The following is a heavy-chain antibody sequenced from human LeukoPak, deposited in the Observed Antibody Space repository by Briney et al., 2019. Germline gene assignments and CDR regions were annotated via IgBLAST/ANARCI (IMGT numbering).Heavy chain of an antibody. D-gene: IGHD6-13*01. J-gene: IGHJ6*03. CDR1: GGSISSYY. CDR2: IYYSGST. Sequence: PSETLSLTCTVSGGSISSYYWSWIRQPPGKGLEWIAYIYYSGSTNYNPSLKSRVTISVDTSKNQFSLKLSSVTAADTAVYYCARDRRGSSHMDVWGKGTTVTVSS. CDR3: ARDRRGSSHMDV. V-gene: IGHV4-59*01.